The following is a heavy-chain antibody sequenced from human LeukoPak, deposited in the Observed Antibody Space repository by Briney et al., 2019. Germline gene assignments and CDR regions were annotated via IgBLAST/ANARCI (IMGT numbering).Heavy chain of an antibody. Sequence: GGSLRLSCAASGITFSIYWMSWVRQAPGKGLEWVANIKQDGSEKYYVDSVKGRFTISRDNGKNSLYLQMNSLRAEDTAMYYCAGLAPRAGFDYWGQGTLVTVSS. D-gene: IGHD6-13*01. CDR3: AGLAPRAGFDY. CDR2: IKQDGSEK. V-gene: IGHV3-7*01. J-gene: IGHJ4*02. CDR1: GITFSIYW.